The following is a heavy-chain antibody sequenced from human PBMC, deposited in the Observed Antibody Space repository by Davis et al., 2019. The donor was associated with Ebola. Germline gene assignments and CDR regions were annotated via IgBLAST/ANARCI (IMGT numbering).Heavy chain of an antibody. CDR2: IAYDGRNK. D-gene: IGHD6-13*01. CDR1: GFTFSSYA. Sequence: PGGSLRPSCAASGFTFSSYAMHWVRQAPGKGLEWVAVIAYDGRNKYYADSVKGRFTISRDNSKNTLYLQMNSLRAEDTAVYYCANTVTGYSSSWYVYDYYYYMDVWGKGTTVTVSS. V-gene: IGHV3-30*04. J-gene: IGHJ6*03. CDR3: ANTVTGYSSSWYVYDYYYYMDV.